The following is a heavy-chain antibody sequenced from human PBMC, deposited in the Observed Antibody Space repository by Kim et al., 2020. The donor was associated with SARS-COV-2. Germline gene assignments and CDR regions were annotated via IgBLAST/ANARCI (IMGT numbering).Heavy chain of an antibody. CDR3: ARVRSDSNLNLFDY. D-gene: IGHD4-4*01. Sequence: AQKLQGRVTMTTDTSTSTAYMELRSLRSDDTAVYYCARVRSDSNLNLFDYWGQGTLVTVSS. V-gene: IGHV1-18*01. J-gene: IGHJ4*02.